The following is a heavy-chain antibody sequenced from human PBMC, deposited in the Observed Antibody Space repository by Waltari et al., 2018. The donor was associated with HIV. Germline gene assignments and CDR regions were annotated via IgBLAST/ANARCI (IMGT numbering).Heavy chain of an antibody. CDR2: MYNSGTT. CDR1: GGSITRNDFY. Sequence: QLHLQKSGPGLVKPSETLALTCTVSGGSITRNDFYWAWIRQPPGKGLEWIGLMYNSGTTDYNPSLKSRVSMSRDTSKNRFSLRLHSVTAADTAIYYCARRGDGFNQHARLDHWGPGTLVTVSS. V-gene: IGHV4-39*01. D-gene: IGHD2-2*01. CDR3: ARRGDGFNQHARLDH. J-gene: IGHJ4*02.